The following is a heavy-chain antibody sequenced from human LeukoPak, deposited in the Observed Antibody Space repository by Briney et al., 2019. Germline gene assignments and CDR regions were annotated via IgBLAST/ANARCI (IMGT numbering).Heavy chain of an antibody. D-gene: IGHD5-18*01. CDR1: GFTFSSYA. CDR3: ARDLVPAMVTQYYYYGMDV. Sequence: PGGSLRLSYAASGFTFSSYAMHWVRQAPGKGLEWVAVISYDGSNKYYADSVKGRFTISRDNSKNTLYLQMNSLRAEDTAVYYCARDLVPAMVTQYYYYGMDVWGQGTTVTVSS. J-gene: IGHJ6*02. CDR2: ISYDGSNK. V-gene: IGHV3-30*04.